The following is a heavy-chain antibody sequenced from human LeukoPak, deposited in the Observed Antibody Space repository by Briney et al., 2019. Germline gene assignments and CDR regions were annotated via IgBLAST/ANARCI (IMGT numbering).Heavy chain of an antibody. Sequence: GGSLRLSCAASGFTFSSYAMSWVRQAPGKGLEWVSAISGSGGSTYYADSVKGRFTISRGNSKNTLYLQMNSLRAEDTAVYYCACNLGSHSIAAAGGWGQGTLVTVSS. CDR2: ISGSGGST. CDR1: GFTFSSYA. D-gene: IGHD6-13*01. V-gene: IGHV3-23*01. CDR3: ACNLGSHSIAAAGG. J-gene: IGHJ4*02.